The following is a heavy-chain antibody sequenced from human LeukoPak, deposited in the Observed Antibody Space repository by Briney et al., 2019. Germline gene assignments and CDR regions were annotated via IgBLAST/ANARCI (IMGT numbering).Heavy chain of an antibody. CDR3: ARHYYDSSGYYVPFDY. J-gene: IGHJ4*02. V-gene: IGHV1-69*13. CDR1: GYTFTSYA. D-gene: IGHD3-22*01. Sequence: SVKVSCKASGYTFTSYAISWVRQAPGQGLEWMGGIIPIFGTANYAQKFQGRVTITADESTSTAYMELSSLRSEDTAVYYCARHYYDSSGYYVPFDYWGQGTLVTVSS. CDR2: IIPIFGTA.